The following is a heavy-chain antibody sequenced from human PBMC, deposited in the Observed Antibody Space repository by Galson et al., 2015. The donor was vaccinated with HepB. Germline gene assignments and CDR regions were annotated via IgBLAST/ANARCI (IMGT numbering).Heavy chain of an antibody. CDR2: ISAYNGNT. CDR3: AREQGILGGQQLATTHDYYYYGMDV. Sequence: SVKVSCKASGYTFTSYGISWVRQAPGQGLEWMGWISAYNGNTNCAQKLQGRVTMTTDTSTSTAYMELRSLRSDDTAVYYCAREQGILGGQQLATTHDYYYYGMDVWGQGTTVTVSS. CDR1: GYTFTSYG. J-gene: IGHJ6*02. D-gene: IGHD6-13*01. V-gene: IGHV1-18*04.